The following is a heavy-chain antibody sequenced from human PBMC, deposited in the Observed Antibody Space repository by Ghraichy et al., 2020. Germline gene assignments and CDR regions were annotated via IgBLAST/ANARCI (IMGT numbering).Heavy chain of an antibody. D-gene: IGHD2-15*01. Sequence: GSLRLSCAASGFTFDDYTMHWVRQAPGKGLEWVSLISWDGGSTYYADSVKGRFTISRDNSKNSLYLQMNSLRTEDTALYYCAKAYCSGGSCFDFDYWGQGTLVTVS. V-gene: IGHV3-43*01. CDR1: GFTFDDYT. CDR2: ISWDGGST. CDR3: AKAYCSGGSCFDFDY. J-gene: IGHJ4*02.